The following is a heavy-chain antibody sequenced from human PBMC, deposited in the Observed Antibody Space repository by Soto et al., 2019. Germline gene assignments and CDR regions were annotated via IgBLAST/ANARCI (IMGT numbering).Heavy chain of an antibody. V-gene: IGHV3-30-3*01. J-gene: IGHJ4*02. CDR2: ISRDGSNA. CDR3: ARDDEGRIDCDLGY. Sequence: QVQLVESGGGVVQPGRSLTLSCVASGFTFSSYVIHWVRQTPDKGLEWVAFISRDGSNAYYADSVKGRFTISRDNSKNTLYLEMNSLRAEDTAVYYCARDDEGRIDCDLGYWGQGTLVIVSS. CDR1: GFTFSSYV. D-gene: IGHD2-21*01.